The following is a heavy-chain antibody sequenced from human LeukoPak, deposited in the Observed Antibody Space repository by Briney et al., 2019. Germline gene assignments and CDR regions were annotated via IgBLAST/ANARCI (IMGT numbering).Heavy chain of an antibody. CDR2: TYYKSKWYN. Sequence: SQTLSLTCAISGDSVSSNSAAWNWIRQSPSRGLEWLGRTYYKSKWYNDHAVSVKSRITINPDTSKNQFSLQLNSVTPEDTAVYYCARDSLLWFGELLSVFDYWGQGTLVTVSS. D-gene: IGHD3-10*01. J-gene: IGHJ4*02. CDR1: GDSVSSNSAA. V-gene: IGHV6-1*01. CDR3: ARDSLLWFGELLSVFDY.